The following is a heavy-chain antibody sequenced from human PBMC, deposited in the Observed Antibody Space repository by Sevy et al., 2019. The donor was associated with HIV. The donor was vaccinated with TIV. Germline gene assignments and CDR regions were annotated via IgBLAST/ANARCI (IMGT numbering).Heavy chain of an antibody. Sequence: TLSLTCTVSGGSISSGNYYWSWIRQPAGKGLEWIGRIYTSGSTNYNPSLKSRVTISVDTSKNQFSLKLSSVTAADTAVYYCARGGGNSFLDAFDIWGQGTMVTVSS. D-gene: IGHD2-21*02. CDR1: GGSISSGNYY. J-gene: IGHJ3*02. CDR2: IYTSGST. V-gene: IGHV4-61*02. CDR3: ARGGGNSFLDAFDI.